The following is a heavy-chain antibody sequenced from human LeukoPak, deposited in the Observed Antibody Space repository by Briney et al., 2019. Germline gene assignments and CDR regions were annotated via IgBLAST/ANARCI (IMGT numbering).Heavy chain of an antibody. CDR2: IYTSGST. CDR1: GGSISSYY. Sequence: SETLSLTCTVSGGSISSYYWSWIRQPAGKGLEWIGRIYTSGSTNYNPSLKSRVTMSVDTSKNQFSLKLSSVTAADTAVYYCARDHYSGGSCYFPLDYWGQGTLVTVSS. J-gene: IGHJ4*02. D-gene: IGHD2-15*01. V-gene: IGHV4-4*07. CDR3: ARDHYSGGSCYFPLDY.